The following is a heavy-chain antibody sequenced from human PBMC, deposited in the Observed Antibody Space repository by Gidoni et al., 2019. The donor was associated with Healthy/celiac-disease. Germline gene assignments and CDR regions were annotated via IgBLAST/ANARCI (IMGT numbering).Heavy chain of an antibody. CDR3: AKAEGVVGASGLVY. V-gene: IGHV3-23*04. CDR1: GFTFSSYA. CDR2: SSGSGGST. Sequence: EVQLVESGGGLVQPGGSLRLSCAASGFTFSSYAMSWVRQAPGKGLEWVSASSGSGGSTYYADSGKGRFTISRDNSKNTLYLQMNSLRAEDTAVYYCAKAEGVVGASGLVYWGQGTLVTVSS. J-gene: IGHJ4*02. D-gene: IGHD1-26*01.